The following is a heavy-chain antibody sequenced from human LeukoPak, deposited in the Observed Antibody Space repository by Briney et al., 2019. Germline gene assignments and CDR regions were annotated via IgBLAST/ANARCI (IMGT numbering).Heavy chain of an antibody. V-gene: IGHV4-34*01. D-gene: IGHD2-2*01. CDR2: INHSGST. CDR1: GGSFSGYY. J-gene: IGHJ6*02. Sequence: PSETLSLTCAVYGGSFSGYYWSWIRQPPGKGLERIGEINHSGSTNYNPSLKSRVTISVDTSKNQFSLKLSSVTAADTAVYYCARGEYPPYCSSTSCYYCYYYGMDVWGQGTTVTVSS. CDR3: ARGEYPPYCSSTSCYYCYYYGMDV.